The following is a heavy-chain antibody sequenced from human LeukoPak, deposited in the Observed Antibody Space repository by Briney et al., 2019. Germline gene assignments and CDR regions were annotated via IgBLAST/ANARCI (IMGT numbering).Heavy chain of an antibody. Sequence: ASVKVSCKASGYTFTGYYMHWVRQAPGQGLEWMGWINPNSGGTNYAQKFQGRVTMTRDTSISTAYMELSRLRSDDTAVYYCARVRYYSGGSCYSPFDYWGQGTLVTVSS. CDR3: ARVRYYSGGSCYSPFDY. D-gene: IGHD2-15*01. CDR1: GYTFTGYY. V-gene: IGHV1-2*02. J-gene: IGHJ4*02. CDR2: INPNSGGT.